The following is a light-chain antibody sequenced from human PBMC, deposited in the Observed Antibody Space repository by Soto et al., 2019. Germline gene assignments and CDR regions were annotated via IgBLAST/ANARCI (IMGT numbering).Light chain of an antibody. CDR3: QQSYTTPFT. J-gene: IGKJ3*01. CDR2: AAS. Sequence: DIQMTQSPSSLSASVGDRVTISCRASQNIVGYLNWYQQTPGKAPKLLVYAASSWRSGVPSRFSGSGSWTDFNFTISSLQTEDFGNYFCQQSYTTPFTFAPGTHVD. V-gene: IGKV1-39*01. CDR1: QNIVGY.